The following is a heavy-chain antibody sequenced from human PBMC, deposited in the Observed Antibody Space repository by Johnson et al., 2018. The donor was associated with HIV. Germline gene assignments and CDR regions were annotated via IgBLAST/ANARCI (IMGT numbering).Heavy chain of an antibody. Sequence: QMQLVESGGGVVQPGRSLRLSCAASGFTFSSYAMHWVRQAPGKGLEWVAVISYDGSNKYYADSVKGRFTISRDNSKNTLYLQMNSLRAEDTAVYYCARVIPDSSGIRDDAFDIWGQGTRVTVSS. CDR2: ISYDGSNK. J-gene: IGHJ3*02. CDR1: GFTFSSYA. CDR3: ARVIPDSSGIRDDAFDI. D-gene: IGHD3-22*01. V-gene: IGHV3-30*04.